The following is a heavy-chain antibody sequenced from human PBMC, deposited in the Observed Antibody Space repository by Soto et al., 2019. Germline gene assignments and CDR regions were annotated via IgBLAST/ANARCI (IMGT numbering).Heavy chain of an antibody. CDR3: AKDLSVVPAAIFWFDP. J-gene: IGHJ5*02. CDR2: ISGSGGST. CDR1: GFTFSSYA. Sequence: GGSLRLSCAASGFTFSSYAMSWVRQAPGKGLEWVSAISGSGGSTYYADSVKGRFTISRDNSKNTLYLQMNSLRAEDTAVYYCAKDLSVVPAAIFWFDPWGQGTLVTVSS. V-gene: IGHV3-23*01. D-gene: IGHD2-2*01.